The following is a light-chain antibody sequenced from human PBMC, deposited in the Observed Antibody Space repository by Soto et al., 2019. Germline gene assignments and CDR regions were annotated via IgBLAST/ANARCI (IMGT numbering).Light chain of an antibody. V-gene: IGKV3-15*01. CDR1: QSVSSN. CDR2: GAS. Sequence: EIVMTQSPATLSVSPGERATLSCRASQSVSSNLAWYQQKPGQAPRLLIYGASTRATGIPARFSGSGSGTEFTLTISSLQSEYFAVYYCQQYNNWPPTFGGGTKLDIK. CDR3: QQYNNWPPT. J-gene: IGKJ4*01.